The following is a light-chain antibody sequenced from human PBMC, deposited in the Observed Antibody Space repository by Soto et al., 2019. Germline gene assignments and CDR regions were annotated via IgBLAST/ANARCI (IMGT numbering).Light chain of an antibody. V-gene: IGLV2-14*01. CDR3: NSCTDTTSLI. Sequence: QSALTQPASVSGSPGQSITISCTGTSSDVGDYKYVSWYQQHPGKAPKRIIYEVSNGPSGISNRFSGYKSGNTASQTNSGLQAYDEADYYCNSCTDTTSLIFGGGTKVTLL. CDR2: EVS. J-gene: IGLJ2*01. CDR1: SSDVGDYKY.